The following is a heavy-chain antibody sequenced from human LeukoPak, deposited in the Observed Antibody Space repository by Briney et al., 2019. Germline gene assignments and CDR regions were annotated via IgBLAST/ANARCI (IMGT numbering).Heavy chain of an antibody. V-gene: IGHV3-48*03. Sequence: GGSLRLSCAASGFTFSSYEMNWVRQAPGKGLEWVLYISSSGSTIYYADSVKGRFTISRDNAKNSLYLQMNSLRAEDTAVYYCARGRATFFDYWGQGTLVTVSS. CDR2: ISSSGSTI. J-gene: IGHJ4*02. D-gene: IGHD1-26*01. CDR3: ARGRATFFDY. CDR1: GFTFSSYE.